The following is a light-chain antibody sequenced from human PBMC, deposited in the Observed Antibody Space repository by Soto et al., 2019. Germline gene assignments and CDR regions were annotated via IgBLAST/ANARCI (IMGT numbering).Light chain of an antibody. CDR3: QQYQDRPWT. J-gene: IGKJ1*01. V-gene: IGKV3D-15*01. CDR2: DAA. CDR1: QSVRNY. Sequence: IVVTKSLVALSLSPWERATLSCRASQSVRNYLVWYQQKPGQAPRLLIYDAATRATGIPARFSGSGSGTDFTLTISSLQSEDFAVYYCQQYQDRPWTFGPGTKVDIK.